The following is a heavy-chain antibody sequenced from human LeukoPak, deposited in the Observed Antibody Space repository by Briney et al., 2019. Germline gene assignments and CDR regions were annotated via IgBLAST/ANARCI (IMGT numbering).Heavy chain of an antibody. CDR1: GFTFSDYY. Sequence: PGGSLRLSCAASGFTFSDYYMSWVRQSPGKGLEGGSYISSSGSTIYYADSVKGRFTISRDNAKNSLYLQMNSLRAEDTAVYYCARERGWQLVVGEWFDPWGQGTLVTVSS. J-gene: IGHJ5*02. CDR2: ISSSGSTI. D-gene: IGHD6-6*01. CDR3: ARERGWQLVVGEWFDP. V-gene: IGHV3-11*01.